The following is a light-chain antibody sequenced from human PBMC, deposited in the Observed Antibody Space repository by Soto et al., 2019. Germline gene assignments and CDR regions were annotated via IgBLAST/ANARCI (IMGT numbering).Light chain of an antibody. V-gene: IGLV1-44*01. CDR1: TSNIGSNT. J-gene: IGLJ2*01. CDR3: AAWDDSLNGVV. Sequence: QSVLTQPPSASGTPGQRVTISCSGSTSNIGSNTVNWYQQVPGTAPKLLIYGNNQRPSGVPDRISGSKSGTSASLAISGLQSEDEADYSCAAWDDSLNGVVFGGGTKLTVL. CDR2: GNN.